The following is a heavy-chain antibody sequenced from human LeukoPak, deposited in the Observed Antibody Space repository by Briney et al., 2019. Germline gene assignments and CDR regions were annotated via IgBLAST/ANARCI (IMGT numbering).Heavy chain of an antibody. V-gene: IGHV3-9*03. J-gene: IGHJ4*02. CDR1: GFTFDDYA. CDR2: ISWNSGSI. Sequence: GGSLRLSCAASGFTFDDYAMHWVRQAPGKGLEWVSGISWNSGSIGYADSVKGRFTISRDNAKNSLYLQMNSLRAEDMALYYCAHGSMYQLDYWGQGTLVTVSS. CDR3: AHGSMYQLDY. D-gene: IGHD2-2*01.